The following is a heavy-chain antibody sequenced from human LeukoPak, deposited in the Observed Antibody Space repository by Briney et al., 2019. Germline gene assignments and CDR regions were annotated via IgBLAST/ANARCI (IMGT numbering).Heavy chain of an antibody. V-gene: IGHV3-11*01. Sequence: GGSLRLSCAASGSTFSDYYMSWIRQAPGKGLEWVSYISSSGSTIYYAGSVKGRFTISRDNAKNSLYLQMNSLRAEDTAVYYCARDQVGATKWYFDLWGRGTLVTVSS. J-gene: IGHJ2*01. CDR2: ISSSGSTI. CDR1: GSTFSDYY. CDR3: ARDQVGATKWYFDL. D-gene: IGHD1-26*01.